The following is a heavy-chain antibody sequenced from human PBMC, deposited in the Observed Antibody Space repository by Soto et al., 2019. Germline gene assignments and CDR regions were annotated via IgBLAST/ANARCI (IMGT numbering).Heavy chain of an antibody. CDR2: MNPINGAT. D-gene: IGHD6-13*01. Sequence: ASVKVSCNGSVYDFTAYAMDCVRQASGQGLEWMGWMNPINGATGSARRFQGRVSMTRNTATGTAYLELTSLRSDDTAVYYCGKGPSPRAPAGGTPYYYAMDVWGQGTTVTVSS. CDR3: GKGPSPRAPAGGTPYYYAMDV. CDR1: VYDFTAYA. V-gene: IGHV1-8*02. J-gene: IGHJ6*02.